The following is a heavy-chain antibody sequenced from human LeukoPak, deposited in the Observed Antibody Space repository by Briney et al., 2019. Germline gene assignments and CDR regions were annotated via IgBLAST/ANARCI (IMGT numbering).Heavy chain of an antibody. CDR1: GFTFDDYA. CDR2: ISWNSRSI. CDR3: AKGPDYDFWSGYPWN. D-gene: IGHD3-3*01. J-gene: IGHJ4*02. Sequence: PGRSLRLSCAASGFTFDDYAMHWVRQAPGKGLEWVSGISWNSRSIGYADSVKGRFTISRDNAKNSLYLQMNSLRAEDTALYYCAKGPDYDFWSGYPWNWGQGTLVTVSS. V-gene: IGHV3-9*01.